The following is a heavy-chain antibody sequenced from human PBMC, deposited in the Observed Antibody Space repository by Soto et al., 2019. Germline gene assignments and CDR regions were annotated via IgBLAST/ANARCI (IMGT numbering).Heavy chain of an antibody. Sequence: SKTLSLTCTVSGGSISSYYWSWIRQPPGKGLEWIGYIYYSGSTNYNPSLKSRVTISVDTSKNQFSLKLSSVTAADTAVYYCARGLLFRNAFNFDYWGQGTLVTVSS. CDR1: GGSISSYY. CDR3: ARGLLFRNAFNFDY. D-gene: IGHD3-3*01. V-gene: IGHV4-59*01. J-gene: IGHJ4*02. CDR2: IYYSGST.